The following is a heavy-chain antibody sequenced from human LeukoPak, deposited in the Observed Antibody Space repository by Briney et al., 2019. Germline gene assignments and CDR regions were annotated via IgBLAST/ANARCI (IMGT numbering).Heavy chain of an antibody. V-gene: IGHV1-46*01. CDR1: GYTFTSYY. CDR3: ARDGVRGGDYYYMDV. CDR2: INPSGGST. J-gene: IGHJ6*03. Sequence: ASVKVSCKASGYTFTSYYMHWVRQAPGQGLEWMGIINPSGGSTSYAQKFQGRVTMTRDTSTSTVYMELSSLRSEDTAVYYCARDGVRGGDYYYMDVWGKGATVTVSS. D-gene: IGHD2-8*01.